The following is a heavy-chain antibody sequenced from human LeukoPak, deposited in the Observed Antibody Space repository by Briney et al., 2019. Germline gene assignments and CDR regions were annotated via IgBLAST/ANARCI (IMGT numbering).Heavy chain of an antibody. J-gene: IGHJ4*02. CDR3: ARRPTHRAWSYGGGFDY. D-gene: IGHD3-10*01. CDR1: GFTFSSYW. V-gene: IGHV3-7*01. CDR2: IKQDGSEK. Sequence: PGGSLRLSCAASGFTFSSYWMSWVRQAPGKGLEWVANIKQDGSEKYYVDSVKGRFTISRDNAKNSLYLQMNSLRAEDTAVYYCARRPTHRAWSYGGGFDYWGQGTLVTVSS.